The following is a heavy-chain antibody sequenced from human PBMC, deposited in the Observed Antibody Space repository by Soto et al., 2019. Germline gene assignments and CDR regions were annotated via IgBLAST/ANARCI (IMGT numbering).Heavy chain of an antibody. CDR1: GYTFTSYY. J-gene: IGHJ4*02. V-gene: IGHV1-46*03. CDR3: ARDGPRGGARRYYFDY. D-gene: IGHD3-16*01. CDR2: INPSGGST. Sequence: QVQLVQSGAEVKKPGASVKVSCKASGYTFTSYYMHWVRQAPGQGLEWMGIINPSGGSTSYAQKFQGRVTMTRDTSTSTVYMELSSLRSEDTAVYYCARDGPRGGARRYYFDYWAQGTLVSVSS.